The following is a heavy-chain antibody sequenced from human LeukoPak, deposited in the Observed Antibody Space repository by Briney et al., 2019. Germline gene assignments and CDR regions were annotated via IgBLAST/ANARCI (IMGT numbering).Heavy chain of an antibody. D-gene: IGHD3-22*01. CDR2: IYYSGST. J-gene: IGHJ4*02. CDR3: ARMYYYDSSGYFLDY. CDR1: GGSISSYY. Sequence: SETLSLTCTVSGGSISSYYWSWIRQPPGKGLEWLGYIYYSGSTNYNPSLKSRVTISVDTSKNQFSLKLSSVTAADTAVYYCARMYYYDSSGYFLDYWGQGTLVTVSS. V-gene: IGHV4-59*08.